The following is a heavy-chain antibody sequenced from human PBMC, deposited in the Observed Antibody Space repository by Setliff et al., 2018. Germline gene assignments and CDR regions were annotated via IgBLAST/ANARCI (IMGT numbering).Heavy chain of an antibody. V-gene: IGHV4-34*01. CDR1: GGSFTNYY. D-gene: IGHD3-3*01. CDR2: INHSGST. J-gene: IGHJ4*02. CDR3: RYWSGYYNNDY. Sequence: PSLTCTVYGGSFTNYYWGWIRQSPGKGLEWIGEINHSGSTNYNPSLKSRLTISVDASTNQFSLKLYSVTAADTAVYYCRYWSGYYNNDYWGQGTLVTVSS.